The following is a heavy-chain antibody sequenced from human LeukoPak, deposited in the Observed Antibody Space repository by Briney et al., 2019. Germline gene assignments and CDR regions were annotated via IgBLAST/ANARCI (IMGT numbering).Heavy chain of an antibody. CDR1: GGSLSSYY. CDR2: IYYSGSA. D-gene: IGHD6-13*01. CDR3: ARAPGIAAAGTHFDF. J-gene: IGHJ4*02. V-gene: IGHV4-59*01. Sequence: PSETLSLTCTVCGGSLSSYYWSWIRQHPGKGLEWIGYIYYSGSARYNPSLKSRVTISVDTSKNQFSLKLSSVTAGDTAVYYCARAPGIAAAGTHFDFWGQGTLVTVFS.